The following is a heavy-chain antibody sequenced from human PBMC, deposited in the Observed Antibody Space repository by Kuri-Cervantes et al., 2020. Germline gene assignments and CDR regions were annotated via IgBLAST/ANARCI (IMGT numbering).Heavy chain of an antibody. D-gene: IGHD6-19*01. CDR3: AASVAGWFDY. Sequence: GESLKISCVASGFIFSSYAMHWVRQAPGKGLEYVSAISSNGGNTYYADSVKGRFTISRDNSKNMLYLQMGSLRSEDTAVYYCAASVAGWFDYWGQGTLVTVSS. CDR2: ISSNGGNT. CDR1: GFIFSSYA. J-gene: IGHJ4*02. V-gene: IGHV3-64*02.